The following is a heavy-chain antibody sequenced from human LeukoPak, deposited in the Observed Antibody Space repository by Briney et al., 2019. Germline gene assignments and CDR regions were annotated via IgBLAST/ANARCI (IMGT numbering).Heavy chain of an antibody. CDR1: GGSFSGYY. J-gene: IGHJ4*02. CDR3: ARVWSEDGYSYGN. CDR2: INHSGST. D-gene: IGHD5-18*01. V-gene: IGHV4-34*01. Sequence: SSETLSLTCAVYGGSFSGYYWSWIRQRPGKGLEWIGEINHSGSTNYNPSLKSRVTISVDTSKNQFSLKLSSVTAADTAVYYCARVWSEDGYSYGNWGQGTLVTVSS.